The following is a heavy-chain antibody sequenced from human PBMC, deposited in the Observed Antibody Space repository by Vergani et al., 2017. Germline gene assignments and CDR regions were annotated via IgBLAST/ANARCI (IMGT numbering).Heavy chain of an antibody. D-gene: IGHD6-19*01. Sequence: QLQLQESGPGLVKPSATLSLTCSVPGASIRSSNYYWGWIRQPPGKGLELIASIYYSWSTYYNPSLKSRVTISVDTSKNQFSLKLSSVTAADTAIYFCARHSTVEWLVKLGWIDPWGQGILVTVSS. J-gene: IGHJ5*02. CDR3: ARHSTVEWLVKLGWIDP. CDR2: IYYSWST. CDR1: GASIRSSNYY. V-gene: IGHV4-39*01.